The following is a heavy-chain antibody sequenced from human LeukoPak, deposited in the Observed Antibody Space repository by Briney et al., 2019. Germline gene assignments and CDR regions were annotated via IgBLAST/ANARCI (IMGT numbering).Heavy chain of an antibody. CDR3: AKDRLRLGELSYYFDY. CDR1: GFTFSSYA. CDR2: ISGSGGST. Sequence: GESLRLSCAASGFTFSSYAMSWVRQAPGKGLEWVSAISGSGGSTYYAASVKGRFTISRDNSKNTLYLQMNSLRAEDTAVDYCAKDRLRLGELSYYFDYWGQGTLVTVSS. V-gene: IGHV3-23*01. D-gene: IGHD3-16*02. J-gene: IGHJ4*02.